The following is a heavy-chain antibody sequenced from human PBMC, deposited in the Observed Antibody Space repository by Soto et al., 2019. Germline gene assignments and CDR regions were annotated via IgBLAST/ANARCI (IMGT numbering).Heavy chain of an antibody. CDR2: ISYDGSNK. V-gene: IGHV3-30-3*01. D-gene: IGHD6-19*01. CDR3: ARAASGSLGGSFDY. Sequence: QVQLVESGGGVVQPGRSLRLSCAASGFTFSSYAMHWVRQAPGKGLEWVAVISYDGSNKYHADSVKGRFTISRDNSKNTLYLQMNSLRAEDTAVYYCARAASGSLGGSFDYWGQGTLVTVSS. J-gene: IGHJ4*02. CDR1: GFTFSSYA.